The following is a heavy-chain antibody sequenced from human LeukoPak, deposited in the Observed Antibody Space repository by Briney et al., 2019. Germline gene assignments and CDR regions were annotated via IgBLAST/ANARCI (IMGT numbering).Heavy chain of an antibody. CDR3: AREKVGYGSSWFLDY. CDR2: IYYSGST. Sequence: SETLSLTCTVSGGSVSSGSYYWSWIRQPPGKGLEWIGYIYYSGSTNYNPSLESRVTISVDTSKNQFSLKLSSVTAADTAVYYCAREKVGYGSSWFLDYWGQGTLVTVSS. V-gene: IGHV4-61*01. J-gene: IGHJ4*02. D-gene: IGHD6-13*01. CDR1: GGSVSSGSYY.